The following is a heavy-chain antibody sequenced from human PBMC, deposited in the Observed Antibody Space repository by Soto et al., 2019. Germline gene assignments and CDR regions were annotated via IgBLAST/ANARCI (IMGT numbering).Heavy chain of an antibody. Sequence: SETLSLTCAVTGASGSSGTYFWSWIRQSPGKRLEWIAYIYYSGSTNYNHSLKSRANISVDTSKSQVSLTLTSVTAADAAVYYCARSPNYYYYGFDVWGQGTTVT. J-gene: IGHJ6*02. V-gene: IGHV4-61*01. CDR1: GASGSSGTYF. D-gene: IGHD3-10*01. CDR3: ARSPNYYYYGFDV. CDR2: IYYSGST.